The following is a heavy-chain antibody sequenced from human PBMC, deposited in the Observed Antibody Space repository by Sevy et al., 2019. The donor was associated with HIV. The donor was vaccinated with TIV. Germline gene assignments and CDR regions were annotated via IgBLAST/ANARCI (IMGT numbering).Heavy chain of an antibody. CDR2: VSKEGTNK. D-gene: IGHD3-16*01. J-gene: IGHJ4*02. CDR3: ARDPHSVPHWGSFDS. V-gene: IGHV3-30-3*01. CDR1: GFTFTRYA. Sequence: GGSLRLSCEASGFTFTRYAFHWVRQAPGKGLEWVAVVSKEGTNKYYAHSVKGRFTISRDNSRNTLFLQMQSLRADDTAVYFCARDPHSVPHWGSFDSWGQGTLVTVSS.